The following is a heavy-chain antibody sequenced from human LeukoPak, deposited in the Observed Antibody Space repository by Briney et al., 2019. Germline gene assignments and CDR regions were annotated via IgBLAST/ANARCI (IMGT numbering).Heavy chain of an antibody. Sequence: PGGSLRLSCAASGFTFSSYWMSWVRQAPGKGLEWVANIKQDGSEKYYVDSVKGRFTISRDNAKNSLYLQMNSLRADDTAVYYCARISRGLYGSGSNYYGMDVWGKGTTVTVSS. CDR1: GFTFSSYW. CDR2: IKQDGSEK. J-gene: IGHJ6*04. D-gene: IGHD3-10*01. V-gene: IGHV3-7*03. CDR3: ARISRGLYGSGSNYYGMDV.